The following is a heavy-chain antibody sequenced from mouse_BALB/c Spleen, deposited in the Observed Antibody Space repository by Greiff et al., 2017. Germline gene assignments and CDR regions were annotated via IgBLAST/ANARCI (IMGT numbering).Heavy chain of an antibody. Sequence: DLVKPGASVKLSCKASGYTFTSYWINWIKQRPGQGLEWIGRIAPGSGSTYYNEMFKGKATLTVDTSSITAYIQLSSLSSEDSAVYFCARDDYPSDYWGQGTTLTVSS. J-gene: IGHJ2*01. D-gene: IGHD2-4*01. CDR1: GYTFTSYW. CDR2: IAPGSGST. V-gene: IGHV1S41*01. CDR3: ARDDYPSDY.